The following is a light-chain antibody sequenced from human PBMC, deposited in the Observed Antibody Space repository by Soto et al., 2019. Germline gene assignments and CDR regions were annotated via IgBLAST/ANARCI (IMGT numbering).Light chain of an antibody. CDR3: SSFASTHTYV. J-gene: IGLJ1*01. V-gene: IGLV2-14*01. CDR2: EVN. Sequence: QSVLTQPASVSGSPGQSITISCTGTSSDVAFYNHVSWYQQRPGKAPKLLLYEVNNRPSGVSHRFSGSKSGNTASLTISGLQAEDEADYYCSSFASTHTYVFGTGTKVTAL. CDR1: SSDVAFYNH.